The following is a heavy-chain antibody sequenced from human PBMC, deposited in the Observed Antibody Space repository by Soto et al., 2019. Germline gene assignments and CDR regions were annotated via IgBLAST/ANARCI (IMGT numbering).Heavy chain of an antibody. Sequence: PSQTLSLTCTVSGGSISSGGYYWSWIRQHPGTGLEWIGEINHSGSTNYNPSLKSRVTISVDTSKNQFSLKLSSVTAADTAVYYCARVMMGATATCFDYWGQGNLVTVS. CDR2: INHSGST. J-gene: IGHJ4*02. CDR1: GGSISSGGYY. V-gene: IGHV4-31*03. D-gene: IGHD1-26*01. CDR3: ARVMMGATATCFDY.